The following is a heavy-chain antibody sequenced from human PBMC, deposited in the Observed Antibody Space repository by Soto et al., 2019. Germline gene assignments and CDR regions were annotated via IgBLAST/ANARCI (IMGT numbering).Heavy chain of an antibody. V-gene: IGHV3-23*01. D-gene: IGHD3-16*01. CDR3: AKAIGIWGYFDL. CDR1: GFTFPTYA. J-gene: IGHJ2*01. CDR2: ISAGGGST. Sequence: EVQLLESGGGLVQPGGSLSLSCAASGFTFPTYAMGWVRQAPGKGLEWVSAISAGGGSTYYADSVNGRFTISRDNSKNTLGQQMNSLRAQDTAVYYCAKAIGIWGYFDLWGRGTLVPVSS.